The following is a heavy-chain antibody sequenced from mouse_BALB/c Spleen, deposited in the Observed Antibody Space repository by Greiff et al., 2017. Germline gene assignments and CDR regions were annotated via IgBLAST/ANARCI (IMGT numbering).Heavy chain of an antibody. V-gene: IGHV3-2*02. CDR1: GYSITSDYA. D-gene: IGHD2-3*01. CDR3: ARDGYSAWFAY. J-gene: IGHJ3*01. CDR2: ISYSGST. Sequence: VQLQQSGPGLVKPSQSLSLTCTVTGYSITSDYAWNWIRQFPGNQLEWMGYISYSGSTSYNPSLKSRISITRDTSKNQFFLQLNSVTTEDTATYYCARDGYSAWFAYWGQGTLVTVSA.